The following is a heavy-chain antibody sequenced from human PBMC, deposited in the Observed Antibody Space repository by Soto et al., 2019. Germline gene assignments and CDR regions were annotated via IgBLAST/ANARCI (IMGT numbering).Heavy chain of an antibody. D-gene: IGHD5-18*01. V-gene: IGHV3-30*02. CDR1: GITFSDYG. CDR2: VWKDGSNI. J-gene: IGHJ4*02. Sequence: PGGSLRLSCAASGITFSDYGMHWVRQAPGKGLEWVAGVWKDGSNIYYVDSVKGRFTISRDNSKNTLYLQMNSLRDEDTAVYYCAKVPRGSNFGYYNFWGQGTLVTVSS. CDR3: AKVPRGSNFGYYNF.